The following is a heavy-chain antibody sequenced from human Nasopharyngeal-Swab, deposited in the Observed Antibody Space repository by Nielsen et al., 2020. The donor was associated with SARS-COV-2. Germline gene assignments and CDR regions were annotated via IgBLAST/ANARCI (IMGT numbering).Heavy chain of an antibody. CDR2: IYSGGST. V-gene: IGHV3-53*01. CDR3: ARGLRGYSGYSDY. D-gene: IGHD5-12*01. J-gene: IGHJ4*02. Sequence: WIRQPPGKGLEWVSVIYSGGSTYYADSVKGRFTISRDNSKNTLYPQMNSLRAEDTAVYYCARGLRGYSGYSDYWGQGTLVTVSS.